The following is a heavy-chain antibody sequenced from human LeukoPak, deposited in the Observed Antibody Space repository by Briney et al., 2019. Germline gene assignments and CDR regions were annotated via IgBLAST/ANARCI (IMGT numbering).Heavy chain of an antibody. D-gene: IGHD6-25*01. V-gene: IGHV3-30-3*01. CDR3: TRGPSSGCFDY. CDR1: GFAFSTYY. CDR2: VSSDGSQK. Sequence: LTGGSLRLSCAASGFAFSTYYIHWARQAPGKGLEWEADVSSDGSQKHYADSVKGRFTISRDNSQSKLFLHMNGLRDEDTAVYYCTRGPSSGCFDYWGQGTLVTVSS. J-gene: IGHJ4*02.